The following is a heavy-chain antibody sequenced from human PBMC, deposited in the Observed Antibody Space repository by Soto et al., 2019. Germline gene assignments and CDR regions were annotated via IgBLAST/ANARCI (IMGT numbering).Heavy chain of an antibody. J-gene: IGHJ6*03. Sequence: PGGSLRLSCAASGFTFSSYSMNWVRQAPGKGLEWVSYISSSSSTIYYADSVKGRFTISRDNAKNSLYLQMNSLRAEDTAVYYCAKEGSSSFKYMDAWGKGTTVTVSS. D-gene: IGHD6-13*01. CDR3: AKEGSSSFKYMDA. CDR1: GFTFSSYS. V-gene: IGHV3-48*01. CDR2: ISSSSSTI.